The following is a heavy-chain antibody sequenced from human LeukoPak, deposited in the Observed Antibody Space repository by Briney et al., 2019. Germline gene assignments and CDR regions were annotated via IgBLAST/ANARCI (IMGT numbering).Heavy chain of an antibody. J-gene: IGHJ4*02. CDR2: INHSGST. D-gene: IGHD3-9*01. CDR3: AFSRDFPLTAYPDY. V-gene: IGHV4-34*01. Sequence: SETLSLTCVVYGGSFSGYYWSWIRQPPGKGLEWIGEINHSGSTSYNPSLKSRVTISVDTSKSQFSLKLISVTAADTSMYYCAFSRDFPLTAYPDYWGQGTLVTVSS. CDR1: GGSFSGYY.